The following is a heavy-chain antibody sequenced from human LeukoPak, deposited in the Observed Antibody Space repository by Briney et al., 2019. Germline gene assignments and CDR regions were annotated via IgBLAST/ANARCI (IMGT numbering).Heavy chain of an antibody. J-gene: IGHJ2*01. Sequence: SETLSLTCTVSGGSISSYYWSWIRQPPGKGLEWIGYIYHSGSTYYNPSLKSRVTISVDRSKNQFSLKLSSVTAADTAVYYCAREVLRGTVTTFDLWGRGTLVTVSS. D-gene: IGHD4-11*01. V-gene: IGHV4-59*12. CDR2: IYHSGST. CDR3: AREVLRGTVTTFDL. CDR1: GGSISSYY.